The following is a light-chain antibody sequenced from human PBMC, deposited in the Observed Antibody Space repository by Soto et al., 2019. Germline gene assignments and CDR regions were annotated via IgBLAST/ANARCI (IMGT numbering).Light chain of an antibody. CDR2: AAS. J-gene: IGKJ1*01. CDR3: QQYNNWPPGT. V-gene: IGKV3-15*01. CDR1: QSVGSN. Sequence: EVVMTQSPATLSVSPGERATLSCRASQSVGSNLAWYQQKPGQAPRLLIYAASTRATGIPARFSGSGSGTEFTLTISSLQSEDFAVYYCQQYNNWPPGTFGQGTKVDIK.